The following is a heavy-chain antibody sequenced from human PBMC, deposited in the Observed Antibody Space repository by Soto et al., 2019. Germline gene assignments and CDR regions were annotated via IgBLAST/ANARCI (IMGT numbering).Heavy chain of an antibody. CDR3: ARDLGWAFDS. CDR2: ISGGGRPI. CDR1: GFTFSTFS. Sequence: EVQLVESEGGSVQPGGSLRLSCAVSGFTFSTFSMNWVRQAPGRGLEWISYISGGGRPISYADSVKGRFTISRDNAKNSLYLQMDSLTDEDTAVYYCARDLGWAFDSWGQGTLVTVSS. J-gene: IGHJ4*02. V-gene: IGHV3-48*02. D-gene: IGHD6-19*01.